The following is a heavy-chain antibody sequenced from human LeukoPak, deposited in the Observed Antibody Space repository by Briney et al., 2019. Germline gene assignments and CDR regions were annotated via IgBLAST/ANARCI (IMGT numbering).Heavy chain of an antibody. CDR1: GFIFSSYG. J-gene: IGHJ4*02. D-gene: IGHD6-13*01. Sequence: GGSLRLSCAPSGFIFSSYGIHWVRQAPGKGLEWVAFISYDGSNKYYAHSVNGRFTVSRDNSKNTLYLQTNSLSAEDPAVYFCAGTAALFDYWGQGTLVTVSS. CDR2: ISYDGSNK. V-gene: IGHV3-30*03. CDR3: AGTAALFDY.